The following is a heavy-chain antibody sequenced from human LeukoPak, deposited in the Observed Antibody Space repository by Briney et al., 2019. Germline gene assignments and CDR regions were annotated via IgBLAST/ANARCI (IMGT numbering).Heavy chain of an antibody. CDR2: IETNTEGGTT. V-gene: IGHV3-15*04. Sequence: PGGSLRLSCAVSGFTSSDAWMNWVRQAPEKGLEWVGRIETNTEGGTTHYAAPVKGRFAISRDDSKNTVYLQMNSLKTEDTAVYYCTTDRTYDFWSGYFSFQPGSDYYYMDVWGKGTTVTASS. CDR3: TTDRTYDFWSGYFSFQPGSDYYYMDV. J-gene: IGHJ6*03. D-gene: IGHD3-3*01. CDR1: GFTSSDAW.